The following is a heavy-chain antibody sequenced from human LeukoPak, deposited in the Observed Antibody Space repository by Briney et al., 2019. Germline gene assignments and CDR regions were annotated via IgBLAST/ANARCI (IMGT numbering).Heavy chain of an antibody. J-gene: IGHJ4*02. CDR2: ISSSSSTI. Sequence: GGSLRLSCAASGFTFSSYSMSWVRQAPGKGLEWVSYISSSSSTIYYADSVKGRFTISRDNAKNSLYLQMNSLRAEDTAVYYCARGDSGYDCTYWGQGTLVTVSS. D-gene: IGHD5-12*01. CDR3: ARGDSGYDCTY. CDR1: GFTFSSYS. V-gene: IGHV3-48*01.